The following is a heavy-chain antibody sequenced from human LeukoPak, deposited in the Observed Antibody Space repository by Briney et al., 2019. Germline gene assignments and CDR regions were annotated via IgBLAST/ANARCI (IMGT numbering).Heavy chain of an antibody. D-gene: IGHD2-15*01. V-gene: IGHV3-11*06. CDR2: ISSSGSYT. CDR1: GFTFSDYY. J-gene: IGHJ4*02. Sequence: GGSLRLSCAASGFTFSDYYMSWIRQAPGKGLEWVSSISSSGSYTYYADSVKGRFTISRDNAMNSLYLQMNSLRAEDTAVYYCARVGALSAYCSGVRCTDFDYWGQGTLVTVSS. CDR3: ARVGALSAYCSGVRCTDFDY.